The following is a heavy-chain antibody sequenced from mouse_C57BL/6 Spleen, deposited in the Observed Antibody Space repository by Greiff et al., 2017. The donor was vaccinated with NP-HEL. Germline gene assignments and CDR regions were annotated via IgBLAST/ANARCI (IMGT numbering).Heavy chain of an antibody. Sequence: EVQLQQSVAELVRPGASVKLSCTASGFNIKNTYMHWVKQRPEQGLEWIGRIDPANGNTKYAPKFQGKATITADTSSNTAYLQLSSLTSEDTAIYYCANPHYYGSSYGYAMDYWGQGTSVTVSS. J-gene: IGHJ4*01. CDR2: IDPANGNT. V-gene: IGHV14-3*01. CDR1: GFNIKNTY. D-gene: IGHD1-1*01. CDR3: ANPHYYGSSYGYAMDY.